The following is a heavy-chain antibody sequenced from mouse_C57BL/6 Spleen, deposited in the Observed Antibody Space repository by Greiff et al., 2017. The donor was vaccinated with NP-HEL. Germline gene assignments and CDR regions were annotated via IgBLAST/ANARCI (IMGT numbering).Heavy chain of an antibody. CDR2: IDPSDSDT. CDR1: GYTFTSCW. D-gene: IGHD4-1*01. Sequence: QVQLQQPGAELVRPGSSVKLSCKASGYTFTSCWMHWVKQRPIQGLEWIGNIDPSDSDTHYNQKCKDKATLTVDKSSSTAHMQLSILTSGDSAVYYCGLNWDMLAYWGQGALVTVSA. V-gene: IGHV1-52*01. CDR3: GLNWDMLAY. J-gene: IGHJ3*01.